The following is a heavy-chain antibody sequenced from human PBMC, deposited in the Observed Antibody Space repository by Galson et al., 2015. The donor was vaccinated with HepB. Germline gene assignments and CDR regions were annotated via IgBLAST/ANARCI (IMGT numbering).Heavy chain of an antibody. CDR3: ARVPYCSSTSCYTNWFDP. Sequence: TLSLTCTVSGGSISSGDYYWSWIRQPPGKGLEWIGYIYYSGSTYYNPSLKSRVTISVDTSKNQFSLKLSSVTAADTAVYYCARVPYCSSTSCYTNWFDPWGQGTLVTVSS. V-gene: IGHV4-30-4*01. D-gene: IGHD2-2*02. CDR2: IYYSGST. J-gene: IGHJ5*02. CDR1: GGSISSGDYY.